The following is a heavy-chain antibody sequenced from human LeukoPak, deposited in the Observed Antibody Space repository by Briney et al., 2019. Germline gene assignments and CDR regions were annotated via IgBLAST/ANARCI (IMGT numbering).Heavy chain of an antibody. J-gene: IGHJ4*02. D-gene: IGHD3-22*01. V-gene: IGHV1-69*13. CDR2: IIPIFGTA. CDR1: GGTFSSYA. Sequence: GASVKVSCKASGGTFSSYAISWVRQAPGQGLEWMGGIIPIFGTANYAQKFQGRVSITADESTSTAYMELSSLRSEDTALYYCARQLDDSSGYYPTSFDYWGQGTLVTVSS. CDR3: ARQLDDSSGYYPTSFDY.